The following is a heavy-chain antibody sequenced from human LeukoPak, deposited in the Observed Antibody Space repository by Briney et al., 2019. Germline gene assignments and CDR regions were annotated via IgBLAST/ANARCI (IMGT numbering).Heavy chain of an antibody. CDR3: AKWMYYYDSSGFDY. J-gene: IGHJ4*02. CDR2: ISYDGSNE. Sequence: GRSLRLSCAASGFTFSSYAMHWDRQAPGKELKWVAVISYDGSNEYYADSMKGRFTISRDNSKDTLYLQMNSLRAEDTAVYYCAKWMYYYDSSGFDYWGQGTLVTVSS. D-gene: IGHD3-22*01. CDR1: GFTFSSYA. V-gene: IGHV3-30*18.